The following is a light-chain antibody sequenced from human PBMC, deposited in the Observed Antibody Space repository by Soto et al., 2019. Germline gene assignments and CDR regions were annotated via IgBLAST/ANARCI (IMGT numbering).Light chain of an antibody. CDR1: QGISSY. CDR3: QQLNSYPHT. V-gene: IGKV1-9*01. J-gene: IGKJ4*01. Sequence: DIPLTQSPSFLSASVGDRVTITCRASQGISSYLAWYQQRPGKAPELLIYAASTLQSGVPSRFSGSGSGTDFTLTISSLQPEDFATYYCQQLNSYPHTFGGGTKVEIK. CDR2: AAS.